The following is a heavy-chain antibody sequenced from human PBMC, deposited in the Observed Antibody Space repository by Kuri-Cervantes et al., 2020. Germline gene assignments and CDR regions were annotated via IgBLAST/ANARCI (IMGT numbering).Heavy chain of an antibody. CDR3: ARGPSSGWQKSAEYFHY. CDR1: GFTFSSYG. CDR2: IWYDGSNK. J-gene: IGHJ1*01. D-gene: IGHD6-19*01. Sequence: GESLKISCAASGFTFSSYGMHWVRQAPGKGLEWVAVIWYDGSNKYYADSVKGRFTISRDNANNSLYLQMNSLGAEDMAMYYCARGPSSGWQKSAEYFHYWGQGILVTVSS. V-gene: IGHV3-33*01.